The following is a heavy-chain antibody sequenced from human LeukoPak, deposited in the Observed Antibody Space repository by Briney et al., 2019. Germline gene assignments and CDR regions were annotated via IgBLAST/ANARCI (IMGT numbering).Heavy chain of an antibody. V-gene: IGHV1-46*01. J-gene: IGHJ5*02. CDR1: GYTFTSYY. CDR3: GRDKSSSSGYPSNWFDP. D-gene: IGHD6-13*01. CDR2: INPSGGST. Sequence: ASVKVSCKASGYTFTSYYMHWVRQAPGQGLEWMGIINPSGGSTSYAQKFQGRVTMTRDTSTSTVYMELSSLRSEDTAVYYCGRDKSSSSGYPSNWFDPWGQGTLVTVSS.